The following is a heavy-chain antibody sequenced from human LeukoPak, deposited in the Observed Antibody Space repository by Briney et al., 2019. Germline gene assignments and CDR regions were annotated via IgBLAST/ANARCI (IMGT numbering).Heavy chain of an antibody. Sequence: SETLSLTCAVYGGSFSGYYWGWIRQPPGKGLEWIGSIYYSGSTYYNPSLKSRVTISVDTSKNQFSLKLSSVTAADTAVYYCARLREVLRFLEWLSTFDPWGQGTLVTVSS. CDR3: ARLREVLRFLEWLSTFDP. CDR1: GGSFSGYY. CDR2: IYYSGST. V-gene: IGHV4-39*01. J-gene: IGHJ5*02. D-gene: IGHD3-3*01.